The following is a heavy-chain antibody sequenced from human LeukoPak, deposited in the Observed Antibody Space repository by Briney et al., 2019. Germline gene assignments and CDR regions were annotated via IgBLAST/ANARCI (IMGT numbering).Heavy chain of an antibody. CDR1: GYTFTAFY. D-gene: IGHD2-2*01. J-gene: IGHJ6*02. V-gene: IGHV1-2*06. CDR3: AREKVRQSGMDV. CDR2: INPNSGGT. Sequence: ASVKVSCKPSGYTFTAFYMHWVRQAPGQGLEWMGRINPNSGGTNYAQKFQGRVTMTRDTSISTTYMELSRLRSDDTAAYYCAREKVRQSGMDVWGQGTTVTVSS.